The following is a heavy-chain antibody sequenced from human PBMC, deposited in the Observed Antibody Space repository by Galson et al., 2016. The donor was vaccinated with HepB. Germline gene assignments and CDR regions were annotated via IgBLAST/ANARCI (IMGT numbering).Heavy chain of an antibody. CDR3: VRDPYHGGMDV. CDR1: EFTFSSYG. Sequence: SLRLSCAASEFTFSSYGMHWVRQAPGKGLEWVALIGYDGSYKFYGDSVKGRFTISRDNSMNRMYLQMNSLRAEDTAVYYCVRDPYHGGMDVWGKGTTVTVSS. CDR2: IGYDGSYK. J-gene: IGHJ6*04. D-gene: IGHD1-14*01. V-gene: IGHV3-33*01.